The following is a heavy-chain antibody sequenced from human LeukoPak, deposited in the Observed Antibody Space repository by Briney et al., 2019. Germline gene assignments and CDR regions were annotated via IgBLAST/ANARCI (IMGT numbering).Heavy chain of an antibody. CDR3: ARPYGDSRQPYFDY. D-gene: IGHD4-17*01. J-gene: IGHJ4*02. CDR2: IYSGGST. Sequence: GESLRLSCAASGFTVSRNYMSWVRQAPGKGLEWVSMIYSGGSTYYADSVKGRFTISRDNSKNTVYLQMNSLRAEDTAVYYCARPYGDSRQPYFDYWGQGTLVTVSS. CDR1: GFTVSRNY. V-gene: IGHV3-66*04.